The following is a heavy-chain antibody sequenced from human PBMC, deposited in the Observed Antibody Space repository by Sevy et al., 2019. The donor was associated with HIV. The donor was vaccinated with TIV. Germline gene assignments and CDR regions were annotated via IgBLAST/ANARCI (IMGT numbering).Heavy chain of an antibody. CDR1: GYTFTSYD. D-gene: IGHD2-21*01. J-gene: IGHJ4*02. V-gene: IGHV1-46*01. CDR2: ISPGAGGT. CDR3: ARVDSCGGDCYLSDY. Sequence: ASVKVSCKASGYTFTSYDVQWVRQAPGQGLECMGIISPGAGGTNYAQNFQGRVTLTRDTSTTTVYMELSRLRYEDTAVYYCARVDSCGGDCYLSDYWGQGTLVTVSS.